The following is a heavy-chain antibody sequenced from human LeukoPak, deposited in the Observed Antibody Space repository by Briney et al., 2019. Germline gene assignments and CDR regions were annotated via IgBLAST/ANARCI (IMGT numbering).Heavy chain of an antibody. CDR2: IKSKAHGGTT. V-gene: IGHV3-15*01. CDR3: TTEDVALPY. CDR1: GFTFSNAW. D-gene: IGHD3-16*01. Sequence: GGSLRLSCAASGFTFSNAWMTWVRQAPGKGLESVGRIKSKAHGGTTDYAAPVKGRFTISRDDSENTLYLQMNSLKTEDTAVYYCTTEDVALPYWGQGTLVTVSS. J-gene: IGHJ4*02.